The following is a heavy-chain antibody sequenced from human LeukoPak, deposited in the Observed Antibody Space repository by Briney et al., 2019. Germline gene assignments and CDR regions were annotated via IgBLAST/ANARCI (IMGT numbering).Heavy chain of an antibody. CDR2: IFHNGGST. CDR3: TYAPRQGSIGCLDY. D-gene: IGHD2-8*01. J-gene: IGHJ4*02. CDR1: GGSTSSNTYY. V-gene: IGHV4-39*01. Sequence: NPSETLSLTCAVSGGSTSSNTYYGGRIRQPPGKGLEWIGSIFHNGGSTYYNPSLKSRVTISGDTSKNQFSLKLSSVTAADTALYYCTYAPRQGSIGCLDYWGQGTLVTVSS.